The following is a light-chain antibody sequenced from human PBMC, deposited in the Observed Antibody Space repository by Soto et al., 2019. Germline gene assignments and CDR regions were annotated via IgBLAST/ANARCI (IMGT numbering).Light chain of an antibody. CDR1: SSDVGGYDY. CDR2: EVS. Sequence: QSALTHPASVSGSPGQSITISCTGTSSDVGGYDYVSWYQHHPGKAPKLMIYEVSNRPPGVSHRFSGSKSGNTASLTIPGLQTEDEADYYCSSYAGSTTLLFGTGTKVTVL. V-gene: IGLV2-14*01. J-gene: IGLJ1*01. CDR3: SSYAGSTTLL.